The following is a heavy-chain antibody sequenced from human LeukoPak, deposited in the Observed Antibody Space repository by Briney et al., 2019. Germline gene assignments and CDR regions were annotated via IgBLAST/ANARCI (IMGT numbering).Heavy chain of an antibody. CDR1: GYTFTTYG. J-gene: IGHJ4*02. D-gene: IGHD1-1*01. CDR2: ISGNDGHT. V-gene: IGHV1-18*01. Sequence: ASVKVSCKASGYTFTTYGISWVRPAPAQGLAWMGWISGNDGHTKYAEKMQGRVTMTTDTYTSTGYMELRSLRSDDTAVYYCARSFNWNEESDYWGQGTLVTVSS. CDR3: ARSFNWNEESDY.